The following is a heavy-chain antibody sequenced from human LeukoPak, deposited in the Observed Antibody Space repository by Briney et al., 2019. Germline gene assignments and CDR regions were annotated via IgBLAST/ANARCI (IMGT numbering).Heavy chain of an antibody. D-gene: IGHD5-18*01. CDR1: GNSISSGDYY. CDR3: ARTRTLWLPSYIDY. CDR2: IYTSGST. J-gene: IGHJ4*02. V-gene: IGHV4-61*02. Sequence: PSETLSLTCTVSGNSISSGDYYWSWIRQPAGKGLEWIGRIYTSGSTTYNPSLKSRVTISVDTSKNQFSLKLSSVTAADTAVYYCARTRTLWLPSYIDYWGQGTLVTVSS.